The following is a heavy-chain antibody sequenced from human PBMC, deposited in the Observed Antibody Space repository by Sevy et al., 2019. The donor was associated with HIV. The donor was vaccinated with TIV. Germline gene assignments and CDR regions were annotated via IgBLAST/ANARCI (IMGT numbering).Heavy chain of an antibody. V-gene: IGHV3-15*01. J-gene: IGHJ4*02. Sequence: GGSLRLSCAGSGFTFSNAWMSWVRQAPGKGLEWVGRIKSKTDGGTTDYAAPVKGRFTISRDDSKNTLYLQMNSLKTEDTAVYYCTTEKPLDDSSGYFRYYFDYWGQGTLVTVSS. CDR2: IKSKTDGGTT. CDR3: TTEKPLDDSSGYFRYYFDY. CDR1: GFTFSNAW. D-gene: IGHD3-22*01.